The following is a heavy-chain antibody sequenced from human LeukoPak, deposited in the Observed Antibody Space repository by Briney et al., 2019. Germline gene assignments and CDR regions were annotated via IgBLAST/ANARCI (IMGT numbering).Heavy chain of an antibody. CDR2: IIPIFGTA. Sequence: ASVKVSCKASGGTFSSYAISWVRQAPGHGLEWMGGIIPIFGTANYAQKFQGRVTITADESTSTAYMELSSLRSEDTGVYYCARGAVGLMLSYGMDVWGRENTCTVS. CDR3: ARGAVGLMLSYGMDV. CDR1: GGTFSSYA. D-gene: IGHD2-8*01. V-gene: IGHV1-69*13. J-gene: IGHJ6*02.